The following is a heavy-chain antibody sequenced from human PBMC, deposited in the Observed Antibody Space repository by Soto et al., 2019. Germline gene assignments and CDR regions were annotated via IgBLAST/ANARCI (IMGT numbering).Heavy chain of an antibody. J-gene: IGHJ6*02. V-gene: IGHV4-34*01. Sequence: SETLSLTCAVYDRPFSGYYWSWIRQPPGKGLEWIGEINHSGSTNYNPSLKSRVTISVDTSRNQFSLKLSSVTAADTAVYYCARGSSRLLWFGEKAYYYYYGMDVWGQGTTVTVSS. CDR3: ARGSSRLLWFGEKAYYYYYGMDV. CDR2: INHSGST. CDR1: DRPFSGYY. D-gene: IGHD3-10*01.